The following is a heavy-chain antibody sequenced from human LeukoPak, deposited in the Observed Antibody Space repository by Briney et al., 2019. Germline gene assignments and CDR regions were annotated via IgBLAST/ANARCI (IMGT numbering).Heavy chain of an antibody. CDR1: GFTVSSKY. Sequence: QPGGSLRLSCAASGFTVSSKYMSWVRQAPGKGLEWVSAIYSGGSTYYADSVKGRFTISRDNAKNSLYLQMNSLRAEDTAVYYCAKRSHGPGTYFDSWGQGTLVTVSS. CDR2: IYSGGST. V-gene: IGHV3-66*04. J-gene: IGHJ4*02. D-gene: IGHD6-13*01. CDR3: AKRSHGPGTYFDS.